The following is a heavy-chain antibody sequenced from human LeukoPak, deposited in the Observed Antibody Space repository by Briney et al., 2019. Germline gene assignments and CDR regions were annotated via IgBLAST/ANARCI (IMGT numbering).Heavy chain of an antibody. CDR2: IYYSGST. V-gene: IGHV4-59*01. Sequence: SETLSLTCTVSGDSISSYYWSWIRQPPGKGLEWIGFIYYSGSTNYNPSLKSRVTISLDTSKNQFSLKLSSVTAADTAVYYCARGILELRFFDYWGQGTLVTVSS. D-gene: IGHD1-7*01. J-gene: IGHJ4*02. CDR1: GDSISSYY. CDR3: ARGILELRFFDY.